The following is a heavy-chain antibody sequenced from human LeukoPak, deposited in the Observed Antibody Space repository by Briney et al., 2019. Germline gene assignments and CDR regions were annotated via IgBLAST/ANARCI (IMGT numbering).Heavy chain of an antibody. Sequence: GGSLRLSCAASGFTFSSYAMSWVRQAPGKGLEWVGFIRSKAYGGTTEYAASVKGRFTISRDDSKSIAYLQMNSLKTEDTAVYYCTRVIRDLTYYDFWSGYYKDYWGQGTLVTVSS. CDR2: IRSKAYGGTT. CDR3: TRVIRDLTYYDFWSGYYKDY. J-gene: IGHJ4*02. D-gene: IGHD3-3*01. V-gene: IGHV3-49*04. CDR1: GFTFSSYA.